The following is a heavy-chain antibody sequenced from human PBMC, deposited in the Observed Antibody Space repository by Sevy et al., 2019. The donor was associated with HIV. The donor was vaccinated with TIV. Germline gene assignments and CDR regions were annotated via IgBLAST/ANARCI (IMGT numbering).Heavy chain of an antibody. D-gene: IGHD3-22*01. CDR1: GFRFDDYA. Sequence: GGSLRLSCAASGFRFDDYAMHWVRQTPGKGLDWVSVIRWRSGTLRYAVFGMGRFTVSRDNAKNSLYLQMKSLRDEDTALYYCVNDMGDYYDSYGFNMFAFWGQGTLVTVSS. CDR3: VNDMGDYYDSYGFNMFAF. CDR2: IRWRSGTL. J-gene: IGHJ4*02. V-gene: IGHV3-9*01.